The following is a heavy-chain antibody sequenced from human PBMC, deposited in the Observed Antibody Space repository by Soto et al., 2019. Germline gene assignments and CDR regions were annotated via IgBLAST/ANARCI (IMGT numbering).Heavy chain of an antibody. CDR2: IYYSGST. Sequence: SETLSLTCTVSGGSISSYYWSWIRQPPGKGLEWIGYIYYSGSTNYNPSLKSRVTISVDTSKNQFSLKLSSVTAADTAVYYCASSPPRFGMDVWGQGTTVTVS. J-gene: IGHJ6*02. V-gene: IGHV4-59*01. CDR1: GGSISSYY. CDR3: ASSPPRFGMDV.